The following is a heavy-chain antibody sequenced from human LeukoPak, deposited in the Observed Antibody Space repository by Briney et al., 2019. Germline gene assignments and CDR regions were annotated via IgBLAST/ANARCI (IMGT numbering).Heavy chain of an antibody. CDR3: ASRGLVARTIDY. CDR2: INHSGST. J-gene: IGHJ4*02. CDR1: GGSFSGYY. V-gene: IGHV4-34*01. Sequence: SETLSLTCAVYGGSFSGYYWSWIRQPPGKGLEWIGEINHSGSTNYNPSLTSRVTISVDTSKNQFSLKLSSVTAADTAVYYCASRGLVARTIDYWGQGTLVTVSS. D-gene: IGHD6-19*01.